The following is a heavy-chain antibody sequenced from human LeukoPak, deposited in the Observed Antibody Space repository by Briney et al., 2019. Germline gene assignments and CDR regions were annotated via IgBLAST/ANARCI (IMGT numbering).Heavy chain of an antibody. V-gene: IGHV3-30*18. CDR1: GFTFSSYG. CDR3: AKRGFYSSENSYYFDY. Sequence: PGGSLRLSCAASGFTFSSYGMHWVRQAPGKGLEWVAVVSYDGSNKYYADLVKGRFTISRDNSKNTLYLQMNSLRAEDTAVYYCAKRGFYSSENSYYFDYWGQGTRVTVSS. J-gene: IGHJ4*02. CDR2: VSYDGSNK. D-gene: IGHD3-10*01.